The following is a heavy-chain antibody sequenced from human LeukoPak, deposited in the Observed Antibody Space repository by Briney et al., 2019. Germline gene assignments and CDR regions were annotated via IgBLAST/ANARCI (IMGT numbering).Heavy chain of an antibody. V-gene: IGHV1-8*01. D-gene: IGHD2-2*01. J-gene: IGHJ4*02. CDR2: MNPNSGNT. Sequence: ASVKVSCKASGYTFTSYDINWVRQATGQGLEWMGWMNPNSGNTGYAQKFQGRVTMTRDTSISTAYMELSSLRSEDTAVYYCARTCSGTSCSDFDYRGQGTLVTVSS. CDR1: GYTFTSYD. CDR3: ARTCSGTSCSDFDY.